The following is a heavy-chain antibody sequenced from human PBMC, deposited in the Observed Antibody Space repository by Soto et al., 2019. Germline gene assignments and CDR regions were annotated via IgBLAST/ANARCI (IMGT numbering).Heavy chain of an antibody. V-gene: IGHV3-30*03. CDR2: MSYDGSRK. CDR1: GFIFSSYG. D-gene: IGHD1-1*01. J-gene: IGHJ4*02. CDR3: TRDTTDFDY. Sequence: QVQLVESGGDVVQPGRSLRLSCAASGFIFSSYGMHWVRQAPGKGLEWVAIMSYDGSRKYYADSVKGRFTISRDISKNTLFLQMDSLRPEDTAVYYCTRDTTDFDYWGQGTLVTVSS.